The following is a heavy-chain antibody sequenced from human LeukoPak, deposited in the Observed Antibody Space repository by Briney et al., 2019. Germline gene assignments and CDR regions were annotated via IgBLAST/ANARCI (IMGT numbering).Heavy chain of an antibody. Sequence: SETLSLTCTVSGGSISSYYWSWIRQPPGKGLEWIGYIYYSGSTNYNPSLKSRVTISVDTSKNQFSLKLSSVTAADTAVYYCARYFTYYYGSGSYFNWFDPWGQGTLVTVSS. CDR3: ARYFTYYYGSGSYFNWFDP. V-gene: IGHV4-59*01. D-gene: IGHD3-10*01. CDR1: GGSISSYY. J-gene: IGHJ5*02. CDR2: IYYSGST.